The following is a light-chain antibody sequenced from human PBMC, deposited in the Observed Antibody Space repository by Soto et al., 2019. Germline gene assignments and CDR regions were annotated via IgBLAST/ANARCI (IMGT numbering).Light chain of an antibody. J-gene: IGLJ1*01. CDR3: TSYTSSSTYV. CDR1: SSDVGGYKY. V-gene: IGLV2-14*01. CDR2: EVS. Sequence: QSVLTQPASVSGSPEQSITITCTGTSSDVGGYKYVSWYQQHPGKAPKVMIYEVSNRPSGVSNRFSGSKSGNTASLTISGLQADDEADYYCTSYTSSSTYVFGTGTKVAVL.